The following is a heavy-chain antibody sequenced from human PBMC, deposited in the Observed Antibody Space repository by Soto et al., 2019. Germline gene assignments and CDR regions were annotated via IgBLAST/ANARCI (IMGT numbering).Heavy chain of an antibody. D-gene: IGHD2-2*02. V-gene: IGHV3-30-3*01. J-gene: IGHJ5*02. CDR2: ISYDGSNK. CDR3: ASWDYTNTDNWFDP. Sequence: QVQLVESGGGVVQPGRSLRLSCAASGFTFSSYAMHWVRQAPGKGLEWVAVISYDGSNKYYADSVKGRFTISRDNSKNTLYLQINSLRAEDTAGYYCASWDYTNTDNWFDPWGQGTLVTVSS. CDR1: GFTFSSYA.